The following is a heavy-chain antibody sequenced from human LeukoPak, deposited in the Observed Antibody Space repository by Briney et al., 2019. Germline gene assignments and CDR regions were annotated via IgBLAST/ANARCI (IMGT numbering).Heavy chain of an antibody. D-gene: IGHD1-26*01. J-gene: IGHJ3*02. CDR1: GFTLGDYA. Sequence: GGSLRLSCTASGFTLGDYAMSWVRQAPGKGLEWVGFIRSKAYGGTTEYAASVKGRFTISRDDSKSFAYLQMNSLKTEDTAVYYCTRDPRGSYGPDAFDIWGQGTMVTVSS. CDR2: IRSKAYGGTT. V-gene: IGHV3-49*04. CDR3: TRDPRGSYGPDAFDI.